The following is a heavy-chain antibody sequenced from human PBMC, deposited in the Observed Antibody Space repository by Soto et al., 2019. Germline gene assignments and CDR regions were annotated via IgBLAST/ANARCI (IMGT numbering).Heavy chain of an antibody. D-gene: IGHD3-22*01. CDR1: GYTFTSYG. Sequence: QVQLVQSGAEVKKPGASVKVSCKASGYTFTSYGISWVRQAPGQGLEWMGWISAYNGNTNYAQKLQVRVTMTTYTATSTAYMELRSLRSDDTAGYYCARDLGYYYSSGSDKDYWGQGTLVTVSS. CDR3: ARDLGYYYSSGSDKDY. J-gene: IGHJ4*02. CDR2: ISAYNGNT. V-gene: IGHV1-18*04.